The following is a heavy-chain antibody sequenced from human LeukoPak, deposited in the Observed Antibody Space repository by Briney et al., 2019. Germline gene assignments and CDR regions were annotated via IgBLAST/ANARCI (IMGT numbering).Heavy chain of an antibody. CDR2: ISGGGGST. Sequence: GGSLRLSCAASGFTFSSSALSWVRQAPGKGLEWVSAISGGGGSTYYADSVKGRFIISRDNSKNTLFLQMNNLRAEDTALYYCARSAGIDYWGQGTLVTVSS. D-gene: IGHD6-13*01. CDR3: ARSAGIDY. CDR1: GFTFSSSA. J-gene: IGHJ4*02. V-gene: IGHV3-23*01.